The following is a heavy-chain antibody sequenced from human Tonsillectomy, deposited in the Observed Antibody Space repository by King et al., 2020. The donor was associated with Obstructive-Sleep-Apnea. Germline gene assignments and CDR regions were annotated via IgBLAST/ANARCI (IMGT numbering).Heavy chain of an antibody. CDR2: ISSSGSTI. Sequence: VQLVESGGGLVKPGGSLRLSCAASRFTFSDYYMSWNRQAPGTGLEWISYISSSGSTIYNADSVKGRCTISRDNAKNSLYLQMNSLRAEDTAVYYCVRGAGEAGAYYYGMDVWGQGTTVIVSS. D-gene: IGHD6-13*01. CDR1: RFTFSDYY. CDR3: VRGAGEAGAYYYGMDV. J-gene: IGHJ6*02. V-gene: IGHV3-11*01.